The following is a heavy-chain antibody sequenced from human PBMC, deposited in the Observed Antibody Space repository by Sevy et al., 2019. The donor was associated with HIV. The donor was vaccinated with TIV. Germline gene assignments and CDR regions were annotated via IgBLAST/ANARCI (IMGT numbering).Heavy chain of an antibody. CDR3: ARVLSDSSSWYNGYFQH. CDR2: ISAYNGNT. Sequence: ASVKVSCKASGYTFTSYGISWVRQAPGQGLEWMGWISAYNGNTNYAQKLQGRVTMTTDTSTNTAYMELRSLRSDDTAVYYCARVLSDSSSWYNGYFQHWGQGTLVTVSS. CDR1: GYTFTSYG. J-gene: IGHJ1*01. V-gene: IGHV1-18*01. D-gene: IGHD6-13*01.